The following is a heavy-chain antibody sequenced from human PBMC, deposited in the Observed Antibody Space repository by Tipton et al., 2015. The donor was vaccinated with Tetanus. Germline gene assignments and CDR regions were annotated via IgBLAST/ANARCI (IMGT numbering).Heavy chain of an antibody. CDR1: GGSISSSSYY. J-gene: IGHJ4*02. CDR3: AREEDGSYSD. D-gene: IGHD1-26*01. CDR2: IYYSGST. Sequence: TLSLTCTVSGGSISSSSYYWGWIRQPPGKGLEWIGSIYYSGSTYYNPSLKSRVTISVDTSKNQFSLKLSSVTAADTAVYYCAREEDGSYSDWGQGTLVTVSS. V-gene: IGHV4-39*02.